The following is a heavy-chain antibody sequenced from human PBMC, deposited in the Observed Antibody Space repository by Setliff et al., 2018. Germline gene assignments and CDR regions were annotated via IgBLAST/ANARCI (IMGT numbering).Heavy chain of an antibody. CDR3: AVDHVTNIAESGYGYTRIDP. D-gene: IGHD6-19*01. Sequence: SLTCTVSGGSITDENSWWAWIRQPAGKRPEWLGLIYIRGGTDYNPSLKSRVTISLDTSRNQFSLNLTSVTAADTAVHYCAVDHVTNIAESGYGYTRIDPWGQGIPVTVSS. V-gene: IGHV4-61*02. CDR2: IYIRGGT. J-gene: IGHJ5*02. CDR1: GGSITDENSW.